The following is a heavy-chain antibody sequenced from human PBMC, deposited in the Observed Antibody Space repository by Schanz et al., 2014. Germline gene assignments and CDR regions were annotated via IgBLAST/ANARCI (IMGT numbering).Heavy chain of an antibody. CDR2: IKQDGSEK. CDR1: GFTISSYS. J-gene: IGHJ4*02. V-gene: IGHV3-7*01. CDR3: ARDNYYGSGSCAY. D-gene: IGHD3-10*01. Sequence: EGQLAESGGGLVKRGGSLRLSCAASGFTISSYSMNWVRQAPGKGLEWVANIKQDGSEKYYVDAVKGRFTISRDNAKNSMYLHMKSLRGEDTAVYYCARDNYYGSGSCAYWGQGTLVTVSS.